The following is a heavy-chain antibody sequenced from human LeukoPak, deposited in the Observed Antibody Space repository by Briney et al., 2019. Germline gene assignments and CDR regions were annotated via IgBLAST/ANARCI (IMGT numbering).Heavy chain of an antibody. CDR3: LMYYYDSSAYPY. Sequence: GESLKISCAASGFSFSTYWMSWVRQAPGKGLEWVANIKEDGSEKYYVDSVKGRFTISRDNAKNSLFLQMNSLRAEDTAVYYCLMYYYDSSAYPYWGQGTLVTVSS. CDR1: GFSFSTYW. V-gene: IGHV3-7*01. D-gene: IGHD3-22*01. J-gene: IGHJ4*02. CDR2: IKEDGSEK.